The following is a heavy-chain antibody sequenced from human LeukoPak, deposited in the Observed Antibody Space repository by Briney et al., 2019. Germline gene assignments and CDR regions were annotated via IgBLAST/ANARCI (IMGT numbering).Heavy chain of an antibody. J-gene: IGHJ5*02. D-gene: IGHD3-3*01. V-gene: IGHV4-34*01. Sequence: PSETLSLTCAVYGGSFSGYYWSWIRQPPGKGLEWIGEINHSGSTNYNPSLKSRVTISVDTSKNQFSLQLNSVTPEDTAVYYCARGPRDFWSGYHNWFDPWGQGTLVTVSS. CDR2: INHSGST. CDR3: ARGPRDFWSGYHNWFDP. CDR1: GGSFSGYY.